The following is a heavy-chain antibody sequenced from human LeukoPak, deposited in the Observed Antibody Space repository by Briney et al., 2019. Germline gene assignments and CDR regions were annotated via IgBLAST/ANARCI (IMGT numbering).Heavy chain of an antibody. J-gene: IGHJ4*02. D-gene: IGHD3-16*01. CDR1: GYAFTGYY. V-gene: IGHV1-8*03. CDR3: ARGRPFLRRFDY. CDR2: MNPNSGNT. Sequence: ASVKVSCKASGYAFTGYYMHWVRQATGQGLEWMGWMNPNSGNTGYAQKFQGRVTITRNTSISTAYMELSSLRSEDTAVYYCARGRPFLRRFDYWGQGTLVTVSS.